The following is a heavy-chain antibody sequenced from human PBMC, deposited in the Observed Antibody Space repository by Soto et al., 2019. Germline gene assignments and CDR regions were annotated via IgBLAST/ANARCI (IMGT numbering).Heavy chain of an antibody. J-gene: IGHJ4*02. Sequence: GASVKVSCKVSGYTLTELSMHWVRQAPGKGLEWMGGFDPEDGDTIYAQKFQGRVTMTADTSTGTAYMELRSLRSDDTAVYYCARVPWLVSNFMFYWGQGTLVTVSS. D-gene: IGHD6-19*01. CDR2: FDPEDGDT. CDR1: GYTLTELS. CDR3: ARVPWLVSNFMFY. V-gene: IGHV1-24*01.